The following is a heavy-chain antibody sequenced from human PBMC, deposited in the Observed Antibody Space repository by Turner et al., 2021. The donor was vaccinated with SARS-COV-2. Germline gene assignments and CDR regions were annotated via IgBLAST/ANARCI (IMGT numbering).Heavy chain of an antibody. J-gene: IGHJ6*02. CDR1: GGTFSSYG. CDR3: ATGVAVAGTPSDYYYYYGMDV. V-gene: IGHV1-24*01. Sequence: QVQLVQSGAEVKKPGSSVKVSCKASGGTFSSYGISWVRQAPGQGLEWMGGFDPEDGETIYAQKFQGRVTMTEDTSTDTAYMELSSLRSEDTAVYYCATGVAVAGTPSDYYYYYGMDVWGQGTTVTVSS. D-gene: IGHD6-19*01. CDR2: FDPEDGET.